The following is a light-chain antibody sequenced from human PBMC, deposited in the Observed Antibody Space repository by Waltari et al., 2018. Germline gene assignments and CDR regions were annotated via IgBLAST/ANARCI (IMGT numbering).Light chain of an antibody. J-gene: IGLJ3*02. CDR2: EVN. V-gene: IGLV2-14*01. CDR3: NSYTSSTTWV. CDR1: SSDVGGYNY. Sequence: QSALTQPASVSGSPGQSITISCTGTSSDVGGYNYVSWYQQHPGKAPKLMIYEVNDRPSGVSNRFSGSKSGNTASLPISGLQAEDEADYYCNSYTSSTTWVFGGGTTLTVL.